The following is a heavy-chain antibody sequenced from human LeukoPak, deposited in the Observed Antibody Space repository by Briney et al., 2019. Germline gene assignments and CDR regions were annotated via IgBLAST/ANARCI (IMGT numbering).Heavy chain of an antibody. CDR2: VYYDGST. D-gene: IGHD6-6*01. V-gene: IGHV4-39*01. J-gene: IGHJ4*02. CDR3: ARHRYSRSSPANY. CDR1: SGSVSSMSTY. Sequence: PSETLSLTCTVSSGSVSSMSTYWGWIRRPPGKGLEWIGSVYYDGSTYYNPSLKSRVTISVDTSKNQFSLKLSSVTAADTAVYYCARHRYSRSSPANYWGQGTLVTVSS.